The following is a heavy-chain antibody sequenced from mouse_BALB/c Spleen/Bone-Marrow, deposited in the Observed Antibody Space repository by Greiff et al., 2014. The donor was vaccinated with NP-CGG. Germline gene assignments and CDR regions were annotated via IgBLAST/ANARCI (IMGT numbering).Heavy chain of an antibody. CDR2: IDPYSGGT. CDR3: ARSLLRRDALDY. D-gene: IGHD2-12*01. J-gene: IGHJ4*01. V-gene: IGHV1S135*01. Sequence: VQLQQSGPELEKPGASVRISCKASGYSFTGYNINWVRQSNGKSLEWIGYIDPYSGGTSYYQRFKDRATLTVDKSSSTAYMQHKSLTSEDSAVYYCARSLLRRDALDYWGQGTSVTVSS. CDR1: GYSFTGYN.